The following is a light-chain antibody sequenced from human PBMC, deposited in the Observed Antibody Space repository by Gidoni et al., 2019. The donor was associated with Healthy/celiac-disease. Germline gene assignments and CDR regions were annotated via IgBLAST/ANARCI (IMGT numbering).Light chain of an antibody. Sequence: EIVMPQSPATLSVSPGERAPLSCRASQSVSSNLAWYQQKPGQAPRLRIYGASTRATGIPARFSGSGSGTEFTLTISSLQSEDFAVYYCQQYNNWPTWTFGQGTKVEIK. CDR3: QQYNNWPTWT. J-gene: IGKJ1*01. V-gene: IGKV3-15*01. CDR1: QSVSSN. CDR2: GAS.